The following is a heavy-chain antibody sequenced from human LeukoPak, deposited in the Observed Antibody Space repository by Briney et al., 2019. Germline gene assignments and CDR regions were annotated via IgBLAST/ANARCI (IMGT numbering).Heavy chain of an antibody. CDR2: ISGSGGST. Sequence: GGSLRLSCAASGFTFSSYAMSWFRQAPGKGLEWVSAISGSGGSTYYADSVKGRFTIFRDNSKNTLYLRMNSLRAEDTAVYYCAKFLPTHIVVANYYFDYWGQGTLVTVSS. CDR3: AKFLPTHIVVANYYFDY. D-gene: IGHD2-21*01. V-gene: IGHV3-23*01. J-gene: IGHJ4*02. CDR1: GFTFSSYA.